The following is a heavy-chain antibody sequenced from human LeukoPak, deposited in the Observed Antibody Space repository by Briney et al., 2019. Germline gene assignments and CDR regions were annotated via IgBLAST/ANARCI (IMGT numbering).Heavy chain of an antibody. CDR3: AKDLLRYYYYYYGMDV. CDR2: ISGSGGST. J-gene: IGHJ6*02. V-gene: IGHV3-23*01. Sequence: GGSLRLSCAASGFTFSSYAMSWVRQAPGKGLEWVSAISGSGGSTYYADSVKGRFTISRGNSKNTLYLQMNSLRAEDTAVYYCAKDLLRYYYYYYGMDVWGQGTTVTVSS. CDR1: GFTFSSYA.